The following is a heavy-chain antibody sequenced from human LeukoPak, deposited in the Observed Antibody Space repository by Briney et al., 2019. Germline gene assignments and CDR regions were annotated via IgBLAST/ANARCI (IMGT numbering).Heavy chain of an antibody. Sequence: PSETLSLTCTVSGGSISSYYWSWIRQPPGKGLEWIGYIYYSGSTNYNPSLKSRVTISVDTSKNQFSLKLSSVTAADTAVYYCARNTKRGYSYGHFDYWGQGTLVTVSS. CDR2: IYYSGST. J-gene: IGHJ4*02. CDR3: ARNTKRGYSYGHFDY. D-gene: IGHD5-18*01. CDR1: GGSISSYY. V-gene: IGHV4-59*01.